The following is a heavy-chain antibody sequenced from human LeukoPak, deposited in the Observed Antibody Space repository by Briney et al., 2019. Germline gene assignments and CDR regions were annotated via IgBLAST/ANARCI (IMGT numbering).Heavy chain of an antibody. J-gene: IGHJ6*03. CDR2: ISYDGNNK. CDR1: GFTFSRNV. Sequence: GGSLRLSCVASGFTFSRNVLHWVRQAPGKGLEWVATISYDGNNKFHADSVKGRFTISRDNSRNTVYLQMDSLRPEDTAVYHCAKGGIPTGPYYYFYYKDVWGNGTTVTVSS. CDR3: AKGGIPTGPYYYFYYKDV. V-gene: IGHV3-30*01. D-gene: IGHD3/OR15-3a*01.